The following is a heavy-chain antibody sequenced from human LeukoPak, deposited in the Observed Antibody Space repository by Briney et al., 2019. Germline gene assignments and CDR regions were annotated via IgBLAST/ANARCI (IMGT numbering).Heavy chain of an antibody. J-gene: IGHJ5*02. V-gene: IGHV5-51*01. Sequence: GESLKISCKGSGFTFTSHRIAWVRQMPGKGLEWMGIIYPGDSDTRYSPSFQGQVTISADKSISTAYLQWSSLKASDTAMYYCARHQRGGYSNRRNWFDPWGQGTLVTVSS. CDR3: ARHQRGGYSNRRNWFDP. CDR1: GFTFTSHR. CDR2: IYPGDSDT. D-gene: IGHD6-13*01.